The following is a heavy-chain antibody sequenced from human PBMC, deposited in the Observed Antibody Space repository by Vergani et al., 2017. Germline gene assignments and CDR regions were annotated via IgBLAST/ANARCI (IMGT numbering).Heavy chain of an antibody. CDR1: GGTFSSYA. CDR2: IIPIFGTA. J-gene: IGHJ3*02. CDR3: ARDYTAYCGGDCDAFDI. V-gene: IGHV1-69*13. Sequence: QVQLVQSGAEVKKPGSSVKVSCKVSGGTFSSYAISWVRQAPGQGLEWMGRIIPIFGTANYAQKFQGRVTITADESTSTAYMELSSLRSEDTAVYYCARDYTAYCGGDCDAFDIWGQGTMVTVSS. D-gene: IGHD2-21*02.